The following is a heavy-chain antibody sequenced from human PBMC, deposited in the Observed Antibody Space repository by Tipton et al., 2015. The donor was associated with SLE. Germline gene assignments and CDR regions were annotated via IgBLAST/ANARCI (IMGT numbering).Heavy chain of an antibody. CDR1: GFTFSDYY. V-gene: IGHV3-11*04. CDR3: ARDYYDSSGYSAFDI. CDR2: ISSSGSTI. J-gene: IGHJ3*02. Sequence: SLRLSCAASGFTFSDYYMSWIRQAPGKGLEWVSYISSSGSTIYYADSVKGRFTISRDNAKNSLYLQMNSLRAEDTAVYYCARDYYDSSGYSAFDIWGQGTMVTMSS. D-gene: IGHD3-22*01.